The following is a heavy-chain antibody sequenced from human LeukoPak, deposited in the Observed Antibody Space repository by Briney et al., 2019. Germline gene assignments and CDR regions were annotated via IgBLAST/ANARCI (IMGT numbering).Heavy chain of an antibody. V-gene: IGHV3-23*01. CDR2: ISGSGGST. J-gene: IGHJ4*02. D-gene: IGHD3-10*01. Sequence: GGSLRLSCAASGFTFSSYAMSWVRQAPGKGLEWGSAISGSGGSTYYADSVKGRFTISRDNSNTTLYLQMNSLRAEDTAVYYCAKDGVKLGSGSYYFDYWGQGTLVTVSS. CDR1: GFTFSSYA. CDR3: AKDGVKLGSGSYYFDY.